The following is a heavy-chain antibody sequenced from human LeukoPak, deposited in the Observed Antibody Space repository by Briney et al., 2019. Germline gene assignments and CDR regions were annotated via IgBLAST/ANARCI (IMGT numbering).Heavy chain of an antibody. J-gene: IGHJ4*02. D-gene: IGHD3-16*01. CDR3: ARLQIGGSYYFDY. CDR1: GGSISSSSYY. Sequence: PSETLSLTCTVSGGSISSSSYYWGWIRQPPGKGLEWIGSIYYSGSTYYNPSLKSRVAISVDTSNNQFSLRLSSVTAADTAVYYCARLQIGGSYYFDYWGQGTLVTVSS. V-gene: IGHV4-39*07. CDR2: IYYSGST.